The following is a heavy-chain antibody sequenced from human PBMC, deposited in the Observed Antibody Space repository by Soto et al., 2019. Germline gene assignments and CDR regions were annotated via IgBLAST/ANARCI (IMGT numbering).Heavy chain of an antibody. Sequence: GGSLRLSCAASGFTFSSYDMHWVRQATGKGLEWVSAIGTAGDTYYPGSVKGRFTISRENAKNSLYLQMNSLRAEDTAVYYCARDISQYYYGSGSYYSYGMDVWGQGTTVTVSS. CDR1: GFTFSSYD. CDR2: IGTAGDT. D-gene: IGHD3-10*01. J-gene: IGHJ6*02. CDR3: ARDISQYYYGSGSYYSYGMDV. V-gene: IGHV3-13*01.